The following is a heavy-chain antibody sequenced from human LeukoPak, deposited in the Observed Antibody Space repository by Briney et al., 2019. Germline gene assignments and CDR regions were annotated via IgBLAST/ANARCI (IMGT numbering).Heavy chain of an antibody. Sequence: PSETLSLTCTVSGGSISSSSYYWGWIRQPPGKGLEWIGSIYYSGSTYYNPSLKSRVTISVDTSKNQFSLKLSSVTAADTAVYYCARAPSGTMVRGVIIDYFDYWGQGTLATVSS. V-gene: IGHV4-39*01. CDR1: GGSISSSSYY. J-gene: IGHJ4*02. CDR2: IYYSGST. D-gene: IGHD3-10*01. CDR3: ARAPSGTMVRGVIIDYFDY.